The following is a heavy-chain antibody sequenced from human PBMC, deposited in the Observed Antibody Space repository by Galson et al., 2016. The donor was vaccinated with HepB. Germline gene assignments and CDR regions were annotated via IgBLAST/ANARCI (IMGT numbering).Heavy chain of an antibody. J-gene: IGHJ4*02. CDR3: ARSSGWLFDY. Sequence: TLSLTCTVSGGTIRSGGYYWGWIRQHPGKGLEWIGYSYFSGVSHYQPSLESRVTISVDTSKNQFSLKLTSVTVADTAVYYCARSSGWLFDYWGPGTRVTVSS. V-gene: IGHV4-31*03. CDR1: GGTIRSGGYY. D-gene: IGHD6-19*01. CDR2: SYFSGVS.